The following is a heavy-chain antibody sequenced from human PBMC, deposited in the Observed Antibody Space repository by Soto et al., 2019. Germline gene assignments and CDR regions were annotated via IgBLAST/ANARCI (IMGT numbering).Heavy chain of an antibody. Sequence: ASVKVSCKASGYTFTSYGISWVRQAPGQGLEWMGWISAYNGNINYAQKLQGRVTMTTDTSTSTAYMELRSLRSDDTAVYYCARDRGYYVQYAVDWFDPWGQGTLVTVSS. V-gene: IGHV1-18*01. D-gene: IGHD3-10*02. J-gene: IGHJ5*02. CDR2: ISAYNGNI. CDR1: GYTFTSYG. CDR3: ARDRGYYVQYAVDWFDP.